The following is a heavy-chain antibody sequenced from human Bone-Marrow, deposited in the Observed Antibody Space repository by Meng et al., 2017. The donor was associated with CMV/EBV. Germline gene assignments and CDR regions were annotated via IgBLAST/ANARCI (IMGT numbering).Heavy chain of an antibody. Sequence: LRLSCTVSGGSISSSSYYWGWIRQPPGKGLEWIGSIYYSGSTYYNPSLKSRVTISVDTSKNQFSLKLSSVTAADTAVYYCAREGYKITMVRGALSAGDDYWGQGTLVTVSS. CDR3: AREGYKITMVRGALSAGDDY. CDR1: GGSISSSSYY. CDR2: IYYSGST. J-gene: IGHJ4*02. D-gene: IGHD3-10*01. V-gene: IGHV4-39*07.